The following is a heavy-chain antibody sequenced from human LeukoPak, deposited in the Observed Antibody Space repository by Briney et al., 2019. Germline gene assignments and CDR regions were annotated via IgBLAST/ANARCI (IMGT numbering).Heavy chain of an antibody. V-gene: IGHV3-74*01. D-gene: IGHD1-7*01. CDR1: GFTFSNYW. CDR2: INDDGSST. CDR3: ARGTGTFDS. Sequence: GGSLRLSCAASGFTFSNYWMHWVRQAPGKGLVWVSRINDDGSSTYYADSVKGRFTISRGNAKNTLYLQMNSLRAEDTAVYYCARGTGTFDSWGQGTLVTVSS. J-gene: IGHJ4*02.